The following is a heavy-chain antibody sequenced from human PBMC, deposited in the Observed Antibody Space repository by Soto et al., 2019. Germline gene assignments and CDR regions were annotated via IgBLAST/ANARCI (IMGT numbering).Heavy chain of an antibody. Sequence: LSLTCTVSGGSVSNYYWTWIRQPPGKGLEWISYINYSGSTDHSPSLKSRVTISLDTSKNQFSLRLISVTAADTAVYYCARLAPRYRIRDYNYHSLDFRGQGTTVTVSS. CDR2: INYSGST. CDR1: GGSVSNYY. J-gene: IGHJ6*02. CDR3: ARLAPRYRIRDYNYHSLDF. D-gene: IGHD1-20*01. V-gene: IGHV4-59*02.